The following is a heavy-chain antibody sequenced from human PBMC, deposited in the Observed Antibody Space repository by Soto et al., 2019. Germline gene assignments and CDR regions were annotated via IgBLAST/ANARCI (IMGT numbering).Heavy chain of an antibody. V-gene: IGHV4-59*01. D-gene: IGHD6-13*01. CDR1: GCSIISYY. J-gene: IGHJ4*02. CDR2: IYYSGST. Sequence: TLSLTCTVSGCSIISYYWIWSRQPPGKGLEWIGYIYYSGSTNYNPSLKSRVTISVDTSKNQFSLKLSSVTAADTAVYYCARSPIAAAGIFDYWGQGTLVTVSS. CDR3: ARSPIAAAGIFDY.